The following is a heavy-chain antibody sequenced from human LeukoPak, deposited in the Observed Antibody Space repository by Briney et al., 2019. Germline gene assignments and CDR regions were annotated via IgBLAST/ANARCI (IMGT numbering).Heavy chain of an antibody. CDR2: IWYDGSNK. J-gene: IGHJ6*02. V-gene: IGHV3-33*01. CDR3: AREPYGDYVDYYYYGMDV. D-gene: IGHD4-17*01. CDR1: GFTFSSYG. Sequence: GGSLRLSCAASGFTFSSYGMHWVRQAPGKGLEWVAVIWYDGSNKYYADSVKGRFTISRDNSKNTLYLQMNSLRAEDTAVYYCAREPYGDYVDYYYYGMDVWGQGTTVTVSS.